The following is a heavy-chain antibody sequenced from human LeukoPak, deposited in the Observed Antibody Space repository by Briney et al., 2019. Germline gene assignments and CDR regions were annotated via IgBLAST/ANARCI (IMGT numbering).Heavy chain of an antibody. J-gene: IGHJ4*02. V-gene: IGHV4-59*12. CDR1: GGSIRTYP. CDR2: IYYTGST. Sequence: SETLSLTCTVSGGSIRTYPWTWVRQSPGKGLQWLGYIYYTGSTNYNPSLKSRVTMSIDTSKNQFSLRLSSVTAADTAVYYCARDESRDGFDYWGQGTLVTVSS. D-gene: IGHD2-21*02. CDR3: ARDESRDGFDY.